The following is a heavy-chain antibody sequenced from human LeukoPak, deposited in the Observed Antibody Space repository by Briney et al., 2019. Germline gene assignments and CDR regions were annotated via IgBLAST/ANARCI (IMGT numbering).Heavy chain of an antibody. J-gene: IGHJ4*02. CDR1: GFTFSTHE. D-gene: IGHD3-22*01. CDR2: ISSSGSTI. Sequence: GGSLRLSCVASGFTFSTHEMSWVRQAPGKGLEWVSYISSSGSTIYYADSVKGRFAISRDNAKNSLYLQMNSLRAEDTAVYYCARDEYYYDSSGYPPDYWGQGTLVTVSS. V-gene: IGHV3-48*03. CDR3: ARDEYYYDSSGYPPDY.